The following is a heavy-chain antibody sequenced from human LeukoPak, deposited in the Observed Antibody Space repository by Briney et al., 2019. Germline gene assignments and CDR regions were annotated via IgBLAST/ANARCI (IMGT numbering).Heavy chain of an antibody. CDR2: INPNSGGT. Sequence: ASVKVSCKASGYTFTGYYMHWVRQAPGQGLEWMGWINPNSGGTNYAQKFQGRVTMSRDTSISTAYMELSRLRSDDTAVYYCARSHGGITIRNWFDPWGQGTLVTVSS. V-gene: IGHV1-2*02. CDR1: GYTFTGYY. CDR3: ARSHGGITIRNWFDP. D-gene: IGHD3-3*01. J-gene: IGHJ5*02.